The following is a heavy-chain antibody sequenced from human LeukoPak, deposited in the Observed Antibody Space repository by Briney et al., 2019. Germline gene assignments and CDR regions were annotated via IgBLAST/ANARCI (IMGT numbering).Heavy chain of an antibody. CDR2: ISSSGSTI. V-gene: IGHV3-11*01. CDR1: GFTFSDYY. CDR3: ARDFRLWFGVHLKSPYYYYMDV. D-gene: IGHD3-10*01. J-gene: IGHJ6*03. Sequence: GGSLRLSCAASGFTFSDYYMSWIRQAPGKGLEWVSYISSSGSTIYYADSVKGRFTISRDNAKNSLYLQMNSLRAEDTAVYYCARDFRLWFGVHLKSPYYYYMDVWGKGTTVTISS.